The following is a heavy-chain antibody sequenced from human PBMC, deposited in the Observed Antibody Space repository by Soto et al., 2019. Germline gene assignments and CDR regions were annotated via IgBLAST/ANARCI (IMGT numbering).Heavy chain of an antibody. CDR1: GGSVRSYY. CDR2: IYYSGST. Sequence: SQTVSLTCTVSGGSVRSYYWGWIRQPPGKGLEWIGYIYYSGSTNYTPSLKSRVTISVDTSKNQFSLKLSSVTAADTAVYYCARRYGSAIDYWGQGTLVTVSS. V-gene: IGHV4-59*08. J-gene: IGHJ4*02. D-gene: IGHD1-26*01. CDR3: ARRYGSAIDY.